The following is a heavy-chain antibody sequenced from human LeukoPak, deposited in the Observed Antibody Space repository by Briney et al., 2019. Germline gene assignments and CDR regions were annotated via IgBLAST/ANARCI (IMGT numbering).Heavy chain of an antibody. CDR1: GFMFTRFT. Sequence: GGSLRLSCAASGFMFTRFTMNRVRQAPGKGLEWVSSISTSSSSIYYADSVKGRFTVSRDNAKNSLYLQMNSLRAEDTAVYYCARESYGSDYWGQGTLVTVSS. D-gene: IGHD5-18*01. CDR2: ISTSSSSI. V-gene: IGHV3-21*01. J-gene: IGHJ4*02. CDR3: ARESYGSDY.